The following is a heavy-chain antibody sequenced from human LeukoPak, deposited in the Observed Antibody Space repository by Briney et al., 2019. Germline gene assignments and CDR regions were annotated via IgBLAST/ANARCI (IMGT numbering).Heavy chain of an antibody. CDR1: GYTFTGYY. J-gene: IGHJ6*03. V-gene: IGHV1-2*06. D-gene: IGHD3-10*01. CDR3: ARNSGLYYYMDV. CDR2: INPNSGGT. Sequence: ASVKVSCKASGYTFTGYYMHWVRQAPGQGLEWMGRINPNSGGTNYAQKFQGRVIMTRDTSISTAYMELSRLRSDDTAVYYCARNSGLYYYMDVWGKGTTVTVSS.